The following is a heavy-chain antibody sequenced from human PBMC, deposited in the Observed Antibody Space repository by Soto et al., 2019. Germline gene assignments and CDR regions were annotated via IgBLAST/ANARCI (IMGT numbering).Heavy chain of an antibody. V-gene: IGHV3-21*01. J-gene: IGHJ4*02. D-gene: IGHD6-19*01. CDR1: GFTFRSYA. CDR3: ARDLALAGNY. CDR2: ISSTSTYT. Sequence: GGSLRLSCGASGFTFRSYAMNWVRQTQEKGLEWVSSISSTSTYTHYADSVKGRFTISRDNANNSLFLQMNSLRAEDTAIYYCARDLALAGNYWGQGALVTVSS.